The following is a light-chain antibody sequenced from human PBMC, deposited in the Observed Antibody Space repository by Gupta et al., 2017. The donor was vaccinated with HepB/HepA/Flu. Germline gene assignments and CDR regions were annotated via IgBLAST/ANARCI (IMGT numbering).Light chain of an antibody. Sequence: VMTQSPVTLSVSPGDKATLSCRASQSVGTSLAWYQQKPGQAPRLLIYDVSTRAADIPARFSGSGSGTEFTLTISSLQSEDFAIYVCQQYKIWPPLTFGGGTKVEIK. CDR1: QSVGTS. J-gene: IGKJ4*01. V-gene: IGKV3-15*01. CDR3: QQYKIWPPLT. CDR2: DVS.